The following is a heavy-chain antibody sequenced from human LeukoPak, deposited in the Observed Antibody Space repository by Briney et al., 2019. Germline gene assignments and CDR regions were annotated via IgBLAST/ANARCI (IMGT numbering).Heavy chain of an antibody. J-gene: IGHJ6*03. CDR3: ARAVFGELPYYYYYMDV. Sequence: GASVKVSCKASGYTFTSYYMHWVRQAPGQGLEWMGIINPSGGSTSYAQKFQGRVTMTRDMSTSTVYMELSSLRSEDTAVCYCARAVFGELPYYYYYMDVWGKGTTVTVSS. V-gene: IGHV1-46*01. CDR2: INPSGGST. D-gene: IGHD3-10*01. CDR1: GYTFTSYY.